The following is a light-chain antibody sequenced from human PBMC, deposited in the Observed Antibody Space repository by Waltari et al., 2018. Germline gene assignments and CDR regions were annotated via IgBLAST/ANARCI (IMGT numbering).Light chain of an antibody. V-gene: IGLV1-47*01. J-gene: IGLJ3*02. CDR3: AAWDDSLSGWL. CDR1: RSHIGSVY. Sequence: QSVLTQPPSVSGTPGQEVTISCSGSRSHIGSVYLYWYQHFPGMAPKLLIFRNNQRPSGVPGRCSASKSDTSASLAISGLRSEDEADYYCAAWDDSLSGWLFGGGTKLTVL. CDR2: RNN.